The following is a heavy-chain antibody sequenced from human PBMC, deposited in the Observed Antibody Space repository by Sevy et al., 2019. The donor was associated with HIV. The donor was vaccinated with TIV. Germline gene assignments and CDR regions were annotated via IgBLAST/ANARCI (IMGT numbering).Heavy chain of an antibody. CDR1: GFTFGSYA. CDR2: ISGSGGAT. V-gene: IGHV3-23*01. CDR3: AKHISSGYYYYYYTDV. D-gene: IGHD6-6*01. J-gene: IGHJ6*03. Sequence: GGSLRLSCAASGFTFGSYAVSWVRQAPGKGLEWVSAISGSGGATYYSDSVKGRFTISRDNSKNTLYLQMNSLRAEDTAVYYCAKHISSGYYYYYYTDVWGNGTTVTVSS.